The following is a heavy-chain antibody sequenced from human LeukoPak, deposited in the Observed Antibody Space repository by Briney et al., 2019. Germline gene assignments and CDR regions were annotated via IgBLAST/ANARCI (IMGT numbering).Heavy chain of an antibody. J-gene: IGHJ4*02. CDR3: AKVGGYGSGSYYKSYFDY. V-gene: IGHV3-23*01. Sequence: GGSLRLSCAASKFTFSSYAMNGVRQAPGKGLEWVAAISGSGAGTSYADSVKGRFTISRDNSKNTLYLQMNSLRAEDTAVYYCAKVGGYGSGSYYKSYFDYWGQGTLVTVSS. CDR1: KFTFSSYA. CDR2: ISGSGAGT. D-gene: IGHD3-10*01.